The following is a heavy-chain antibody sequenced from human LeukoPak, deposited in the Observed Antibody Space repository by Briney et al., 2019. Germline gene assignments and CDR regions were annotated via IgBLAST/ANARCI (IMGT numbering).Heavy chain of an antibody. CDR1: EFTFSTYW. CDR2: INQDGSEK. V-gene: IGHV3-7*01. D-gene: IGHD2-2*01. CDR3: ASVRKGYCSSTSCYAKGYYYYYMDV. J-gene: IGHJ6*03. Sequence: GGSLRLSCAASEFTFSTYWMSWVRQAPGKGLEWVANINQDGSEKYYVDSVKGRFTISRDNAKNSLYLQMDSLRVEDTAVYYCASVRKGYCSSTSCYAKGYYYYYMDVWGKGTTVTISS.